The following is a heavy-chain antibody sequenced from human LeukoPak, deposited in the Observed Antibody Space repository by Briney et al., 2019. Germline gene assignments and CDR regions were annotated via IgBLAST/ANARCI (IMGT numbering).Heavy chain of an antibody. CDR1: GGSIRTYY. Sequence: PSETLSLTCTVSGGSIRTYYWSWIRQPPGKGLEWIGYIYYSGTTDYNPSLESRVTLSLDTSKNQFSLKLSSVTAADTAVYYCARVSPIAAAGSSYYYAIDVWGQGTTVTVSS. CDR2: IYYSGTT. D-gene: IGHD6-25*01. V-gene: IGHV4-59*12. CDR3: ARVSPIAAAGSSYYYAIDV. J-gene: IGHJ6*02.